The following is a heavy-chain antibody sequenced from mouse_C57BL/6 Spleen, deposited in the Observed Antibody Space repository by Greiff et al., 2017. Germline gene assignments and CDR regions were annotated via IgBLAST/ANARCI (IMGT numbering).Heavy chain of an antibody. CDR3: ARGGLYGSSPIYYAMDY. CDR2: IDPANGNT. Sequence: VQLQQSVAELVRPGASVKLSCTASGFNIKNTYMHWVKQRPEQGLEWIGRIDPANGNTKYAPKFQGKATITADTSSNTSYLQLSSLTSEDTASYYCARGGLYGSSPIYYAMDYWGQGTSVTVSS. CDR1: GFNIKNTY. J-gene: IGHJ4*01. D-gene: IGHD1-1*01. V-gene: IGHV14-3*01.